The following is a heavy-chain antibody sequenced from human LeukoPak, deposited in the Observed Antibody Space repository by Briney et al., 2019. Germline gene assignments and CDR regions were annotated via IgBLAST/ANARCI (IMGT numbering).Heavy chain of an antibody. D-gene: IGHD5-12*01. CDR3: ARLRGYTGYDYGGRIDY. Sequence: PSETLSLTCTVSGGSVGSGTYYWSWIRQSPGKGLEWIGNVYYSGSAYYNPSLKSRVTISVDTSKNHFSLNLSSVTAADTAVYYCARLRGYTGYDYGGRIDYWGQGTLVTVSS. CDR1: GGSVGSGTYY. CDR2: VYYSGSA. J-gene: IGHJ4*02. V-gene: IGHV4-39*01.